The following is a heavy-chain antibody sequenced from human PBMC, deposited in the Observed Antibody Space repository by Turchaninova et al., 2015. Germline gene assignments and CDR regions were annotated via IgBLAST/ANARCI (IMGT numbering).Heavy chain of an antibody. V-gene: IGHV4-38-2*02. CDR2: IYHIGST. CDR1: GYSISSGYY. J-gene: IGHJ4*02. CDR3: ARDAPVSY. Sequence: QVQLQESGPGLVKPSETLSLTCAVSGYSISSGYYWGWVRQTPGKGREVIGRIYHIGSTYYNPSLKSRVTISVDPSKNQVSRKLSSVTAADTAVYYCARDAPVSYWGQGTLVTVSS. D-gene: IGHD3-10*01.